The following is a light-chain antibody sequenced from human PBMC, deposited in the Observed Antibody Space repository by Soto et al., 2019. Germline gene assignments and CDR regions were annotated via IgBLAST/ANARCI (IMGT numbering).Light chain of an antibody. CDR2: RDN. Sequence: SYELTQPLSVSVALGQTASVTCGGNNIGSKNVHWYQQKAGQAPVLVIFRDNNRPSGIPERFSGSNSGNTATLTISRAQVGDEADYYCQVWDGSIAYVVFGGGTKLTVL. CDR3: QVWDGSIAYVV. J-gene: IGLJ2*01. V-gene: IGLV3-9*01. CDR1: NIGSKN.